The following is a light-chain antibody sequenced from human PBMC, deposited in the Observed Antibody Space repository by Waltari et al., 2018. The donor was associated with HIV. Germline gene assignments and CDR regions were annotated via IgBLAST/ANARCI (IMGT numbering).Light chain of an antibody. Sequence: QSALTQPASVSGSPGQSITISSIGTSSAVGNYNLVSLYQQHPGKAPKLMIYEVSKRPSGVSNRFSGSKSGNTASLTISGLQADDEADYYCCSYATSSTSLYVFGTGTKVTVL. CDR1: SSAVGNYNL. J-gene: IGLJ1*01. CDR2: EVS. V-gene: IGLV2-23*02. CDR3: CSYATSSTSLYV.